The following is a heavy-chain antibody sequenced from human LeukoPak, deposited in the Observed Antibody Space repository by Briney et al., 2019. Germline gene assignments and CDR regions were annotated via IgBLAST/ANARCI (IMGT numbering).Heavy chain of an antibody. CDR2: INPSGGST. V-gene: IGHV1-46*01. D-gene: IGHD2-2*01. J-gene: IGHJ3*02. CDR1: GGTFSSYA. CDR3: ARGRGVVVPAAPTGDPFDI. Sequence: ASVKASCKASGGTFSSYAISWVRQAPGQGLEWMGIINPSGGSTSYAQKFQGRVTMTRDTSTSTVYMELSSLTSEDTAVYYCARGRGVVVPAAPTGDPFDIWGQGTMVTVSS.